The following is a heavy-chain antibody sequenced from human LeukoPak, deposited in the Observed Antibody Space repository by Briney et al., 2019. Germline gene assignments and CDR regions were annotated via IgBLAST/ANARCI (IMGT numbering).Heavy chain of an antibody. D-gene: IGHD3-3*01. CDR1: GFTFSSYA. V-gene: IGHV3-30-3*01. J-gene: IGHJ4*02. CDR3: AKDQDFWSGYLDY. Sequence: GGSLRLSCAASGFTFSSYAMHWVRQAPGKGLEWVAVISYDGSNKYYADSVKGRFTISRDNSKNTLYLQMNSLRAEDTAVYYCAKDQDFWSGYLDYWGQGTLVTVSS. CDR2: ISYDGSNK.